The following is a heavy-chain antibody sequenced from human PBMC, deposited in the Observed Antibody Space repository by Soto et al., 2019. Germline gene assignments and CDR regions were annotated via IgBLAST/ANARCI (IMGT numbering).Heavy chain of an antibody. D-gene: IGHD1-1*01. CDR2: ISGRGVDT. CDR1: GFSFSSLA. Sequence: GVSLRLSCGASGFSFSSLAMSWVRQAPGKGLEWVSSISGRGVDTLYADSVKGRFTISRDNSRNTLYLQVNSLRAEDTAVYYCEKDQTDVTLWDYWGQGTLGTVSS. V-gene: IGHV3-23*01. J-gene: IGHJ4*02. CDR3: EKDQTDVTLWDY.